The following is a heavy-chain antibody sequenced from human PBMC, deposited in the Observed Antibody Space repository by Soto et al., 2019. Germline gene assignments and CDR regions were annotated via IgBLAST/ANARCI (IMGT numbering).Heavy chain of an antibody. V-gene: IGHV3-33*01. D-gene: IGHD6-6*01. Sequence: QVQLVESGGGVVQPGRSLRLSCEAAGFTFRNHGMHWVRQAPAKGLEWVAVIWYDGSDKYYADSVKGRFTISRDNSKNTLYLQMNSLRAEDTAMYYCARDIASRRFDYLGQGTLVTVSS. CDR2: IWYDGSDK. CDR3: ARDIASRRFDY. CDR1: GFTFRNHG. J-gene: IGHJ4*02.